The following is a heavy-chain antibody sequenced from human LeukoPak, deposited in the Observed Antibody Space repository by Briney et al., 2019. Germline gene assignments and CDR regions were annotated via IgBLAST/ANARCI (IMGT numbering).Heavy chain of an antibody. CDR2: ISAYNGNT. CDR1: GYTFTSYG. D-gene: IGHD2-21*02. Sequence: ASVKLSCKASGYTFTSYGISWVRQAPGQGLEWMGWISAYNGNTNYAQKLQGRVTMTTDTSTSTAYMELRSLRSDDTAVYYCARGCGGDCYSDVSFYYYYGMDVWGQGTTVTVSS. V-gene: IGHV1-18*01. CDR3: ARGCGGDCYSDVSFYYYYGMDV. J-gene: IGHJ6*02.